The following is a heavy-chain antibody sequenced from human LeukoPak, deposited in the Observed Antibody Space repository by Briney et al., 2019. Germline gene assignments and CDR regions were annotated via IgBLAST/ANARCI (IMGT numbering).Heavy chain of an antibody. J-gene: IGHJ4*02. V-gene: IGHV3-23*01. CDR3: TKGDGGSYPIDY. D-gene: IGHD6-19*01. CDR1: GFTFSKCG. Sequence: GGSLRLSCAASGFTFSKCGMSWVRQAPGKGLEWVSTVNENGRNTHYADSVKGRFTISRDNSKNTLLLQMNSLRADDTALNYCTKGDGGSYPIDYWGQGTLVIVSS. CDR2: VNENGRNT.